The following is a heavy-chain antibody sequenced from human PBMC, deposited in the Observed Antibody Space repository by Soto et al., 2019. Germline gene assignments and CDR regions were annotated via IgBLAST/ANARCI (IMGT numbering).Heavy chain of an antibody. CDR2: LIPIFGKP. CDR1: GGSFNTYA. V-gene: IGHV1-69*01. CDR3: ARSPEGRESHVYGMDV. J-gene: IGHJ6*02. Sequence: VQVVQSGAEVKKPGSSVKVSCRTSGGSFNTYAIGWVRQAPGHGLEWMGGLIPIFGKPNYAQKFQDRVTISADEFSNTGYMELTRLRSEDTAVYYCARSPEGRESHVYGMDVWGLGTTVIVSS.